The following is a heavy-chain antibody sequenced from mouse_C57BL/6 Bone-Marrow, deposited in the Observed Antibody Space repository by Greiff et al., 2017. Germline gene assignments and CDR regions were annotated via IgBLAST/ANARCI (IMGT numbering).Heavy chain of an antibody. CDR2: ISNLAYSI. Sequence: EVQLQQSGGGLVQPGGSLKLSCAASGFTFSDYGMAWVRQAPRKGPEWVAFISNLAYSIYYADTVTGRFTIPRENAKNTLYLERSSLRSEDTAMYYCARRGDYGSSYEGYWGQGTTLTVSS. CDR1: GFTFSDYG. CDR3: ARRGDYGSSYEGY. V-gene: IGHV5-15*01. D-gene: IGHD1-1*01. J-gene: IGHJ2*01.